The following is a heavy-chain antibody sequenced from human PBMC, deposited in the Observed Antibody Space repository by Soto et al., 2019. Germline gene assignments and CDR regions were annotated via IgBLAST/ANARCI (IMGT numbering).Heavy chain of an antibody. CDR1: GFTFSSYA. Sequence: EVQLLESGGGLVQPGGSLRLSCAASGFTFSSYAMSWVRQAPGKGLEWVSGISGSGGSTYYADSVKGRFTISRDNSKNPLYLQMNGLRAEDTALYYWAKGGQQGGGGYFDYWGQGTLVTVSS. D-gene: IGHD6-13*01. V-gene: IGHV3-23*01. CDR2: ISGSGGST. J-gene: IGHJ4*02. CDR3: AKGGQQGGGGYFDY.